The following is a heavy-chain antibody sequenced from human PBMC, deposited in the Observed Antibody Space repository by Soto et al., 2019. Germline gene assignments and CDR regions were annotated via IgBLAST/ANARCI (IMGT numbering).Heavy chain of an antibody. V-gene: IGHV2-26*01. J-gene: IGHJ6*02. D-gene: IGHD1-1*01. CDR3: ARGRLWPLDV. Sequence: QVTLKESGPVLVKPTETLTLTCTVSGFSLTNARMHVSWVRQPPGKALEWLAHIFSNDKKSYSTSLRTRLTISRDISKGQVVLTMTNMDPVDTATYYCARGRLWPLDVWGPGTTVTVSS. CDR2: IFSNDKK. CDR1: GFSLTNARMH.